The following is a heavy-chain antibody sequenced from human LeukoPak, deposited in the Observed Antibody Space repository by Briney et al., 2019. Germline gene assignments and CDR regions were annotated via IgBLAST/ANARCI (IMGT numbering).Heavy chain of an antibody. CDR3: AKDRGSYLTNAYYFDY. V-gene: IGHV3-30*02. J-gene: IGHJ4*02. CDR2: IRYDGSNK. CDR1: GFTFSSYG. Sequence: GGSLRLSCAASGFTFSSYGMHWVRQAPGKGLEWVAFIRYDGSNKYYADSVKGRFTISRDNSKNTLYLQMNSLRAEDTAVYYCAKDRGSYLTNAYYFDYWGQGTLVTVSS. D-gene: IGHD3-10*01.